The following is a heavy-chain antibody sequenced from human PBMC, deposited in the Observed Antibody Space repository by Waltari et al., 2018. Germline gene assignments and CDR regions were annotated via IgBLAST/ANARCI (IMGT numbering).Heavy chain of an antibody. CDR3: ARVGGYYYYMDV. V-gene: IGHV3-48*03. CDR2: MTTSDRSI. CDR1: GFSFGSYE. J-gene: IGHJ6*03. D-gene: IGHD3-16*01. Sequence: EVQLVESGGGLVQPGGSLRLSCVASGFSFGSYEMIWVRQAPGKGLEWVSYMTTSDRSIDYADSVKGRFTISGDNAKSSLYLQMNSLRAEDTAVYYCARVGGYYYYMDVWGKGTTVTVSS.